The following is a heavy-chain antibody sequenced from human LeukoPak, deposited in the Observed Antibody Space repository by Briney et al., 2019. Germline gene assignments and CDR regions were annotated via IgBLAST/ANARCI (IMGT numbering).Heavy chain of an antibody. CDR1: GFTFSSYS. D-gene: IGHD2-2*01. Sequence: GGSLRLSCAASGFTFSSYSMNWVRQAPGKGLEWVSSISSSSSYIYYADSVKGRFTISRDNAKNSLYLQMNSLRAEDTAVYYCARAGPGAQLSYYYMDVWGKGTTVTVSS. J-gene: IGHJ6*03. CDR2: ISSSSSYI. CDR3: ARAGPGAQLSYYYMDV. V-gene: IGHV3-21*01.